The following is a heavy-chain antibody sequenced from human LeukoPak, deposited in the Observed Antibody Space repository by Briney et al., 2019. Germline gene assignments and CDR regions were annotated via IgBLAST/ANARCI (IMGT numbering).Heavy chain of an antibody. D-gene: IGHD3-16*01. V-gene: IGHV4-59*01. CDR3: AKWGSITTARFDY. Sequence: SETLSLTCTVSGGSISSYYWSWIRQPPGKGLEWIGYIYYSGSTNYNPSLKSRVTISVDTSKNQFSLELSSVTAADTAVYYCAKWGSITTARFDYWGQGTLVTVSS. CDR1: GGSISSYY. J-gene: IGHJ4*02. CDR2: IYYSGST.